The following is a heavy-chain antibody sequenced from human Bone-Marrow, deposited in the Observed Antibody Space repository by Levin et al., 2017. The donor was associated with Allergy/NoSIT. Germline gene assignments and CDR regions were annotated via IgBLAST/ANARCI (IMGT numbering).Heavy chain of an antibody. CDR3: AREAYYYDSTTYYTPIDY. CDR2: ISGTGTTI. CDR1: GFTFSDYF. V-gene: IGHV3-11*01. J-gene: IGHJ4*02. Sequence: SCAASGFTFSDYFMSWFRQPPGKGLDWVSYISGTGTTIYYADSVKGRFTISRDNAKNSLSLQMNSLRAEDTAVYYCAREAYYYDSTTYYTPIDYWGQGTLVTVSS. D-gene: IGHD3-22*01.